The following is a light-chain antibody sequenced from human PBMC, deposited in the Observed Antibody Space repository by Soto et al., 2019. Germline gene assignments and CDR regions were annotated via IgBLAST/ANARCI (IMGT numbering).Light chain of an antibody. Sequence: DIEMTQSPSTLSASVGDRVTITCRASQSISNRLAWYQQKPGKAPKVLIYDASSLESGVPSRFSGSGSGTEFSITIRNLRPDDFATYYCQHLHSFSITHGQGTRLEIK. CDR3: QHLHSFSIT. CDR2: DAS. CDR1: QSISNR. V-gene: IGKV1-5*01. J-gene: IGKJ5*01.